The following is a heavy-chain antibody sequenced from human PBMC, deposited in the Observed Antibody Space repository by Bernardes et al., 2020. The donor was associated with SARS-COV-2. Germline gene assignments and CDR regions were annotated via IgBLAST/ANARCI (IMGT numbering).Heavy chain of an antibody. V-gene: IGHV5-51*01. Sequence: GGSLKLSCKGSGYRFTSYWIGWVRQMPGKGLEWMGIIYPGDSDTRYSPSFRGQVTISADKSISTAYLQWSSLKASDTAMYYCARRTWTSYFDYWGQGTLVTVSS. CDR2: IYPGDSDT. D-gene: IGHD2-2*01. J-gene: IGHJ4*02. CDR1: GYRFTSYW. CDR3: ARRTWTSYFDY.